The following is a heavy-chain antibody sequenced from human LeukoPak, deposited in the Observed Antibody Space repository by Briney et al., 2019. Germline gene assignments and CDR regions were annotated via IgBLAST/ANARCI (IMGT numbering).Heavy chain of an antibody. CDR2: ISYDGSNK. Sequence: PGGSLRLSCAASGFTFSSYAMHWVRQAPGKGLEWVAVISYDGSNKYYADSVKGRFTISRDNSKNTLYLQMNSLRAEDTAVYYCARGGLAVAGTMDFDYWGQGTLVTVSS. D-gene: IGHD6-19*01. CDR3: ARGGLAVAGTMDFDY. CDR1: GFTFSSYA. V-gene: IGHV3-30-3*01. J-gene: IGHJ4*02.